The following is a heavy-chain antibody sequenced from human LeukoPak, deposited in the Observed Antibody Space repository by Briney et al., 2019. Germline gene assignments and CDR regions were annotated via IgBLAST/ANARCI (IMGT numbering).Heavy chain of an antibody. D-gene: IGHD1-26*01. Sequence: SETLSLTCSVSGGSISRSGYSWGWIRQPPGKGLEWIGTFHYGGSTDHNPSLKGRVTISVDMSKNQLSLRLSSVTAADTAVYYCGRLRYSGTYLFFDYWGQGALVTVSS. CDR2: FHYGGST. V-gene: IGHV4-39*01. J-gene: IGHJ4*02. CDR3: GRLRYSGTYLFFDY. CDR1: GGSISRSGYS.